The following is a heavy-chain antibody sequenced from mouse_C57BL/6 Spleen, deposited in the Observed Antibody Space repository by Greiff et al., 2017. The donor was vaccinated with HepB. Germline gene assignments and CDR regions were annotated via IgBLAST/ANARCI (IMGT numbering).Heavy chain of an antibody. D-gene: IGHD2-4*01. V-gene: IGHV10-1*01. CDR1: GFSFNTYA. J-gene: IGHJ4*01. Sequence: EVKLVESGGGLVQPKGSLKLSCAASGFSFNTYAMNWVRQAPGKGLEWVARIRSKSNNYATYYADSVKDRFTISRDDSESMLYLQMNNLKTEDTAMYYCVRTYYDFYYYAMDYWGKGTSVTVSS. CDR3: VRTYYDFYYYAMDY. CDR2: IRSKSNNYAT.